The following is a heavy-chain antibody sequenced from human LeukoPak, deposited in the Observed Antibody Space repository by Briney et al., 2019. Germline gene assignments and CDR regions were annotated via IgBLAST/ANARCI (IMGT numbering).Heavy chain of an antibody. CDR2: INHSGST. J-gene: IGHJ6*02. Sequence: SETLSLTCAVYGGSFSGFQWSWIRQSPGKGLEHIGEINHSGSTKYNPSLKSRLIISVDTSKNQFSPKLTSVTAADTAVYYCARPGQLGSLYYGLDVWGQGTTVTVS. CDR3: ARPGQLGSLYYGLDV. D-gene: IGHD7-27*01. V-gene: IGHV4-34*01. CDR1: GGSFSGFQ.